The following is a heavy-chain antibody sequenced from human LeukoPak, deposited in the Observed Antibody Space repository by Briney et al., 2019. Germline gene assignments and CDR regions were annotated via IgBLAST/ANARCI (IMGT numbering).Heavy chain of an antibody. V-gene: IGHV3-74*01. CDR2: INSDGSST. CDR1: GFTFSSYW. D-gene: IGHD6-19*01. J-gene: IGHJ4*02. Sequence: GGSLRLSCAASGFTFSSYWMHWVRQAPGKGLVWVSRINSDGSSTSYADSVKGRFTISRDNAKNTLYLQMNSLRAEDTAVYYCAKASSGWSPFDYWGQGALVTVSS. CDR3: AKASSGWSPFDY.